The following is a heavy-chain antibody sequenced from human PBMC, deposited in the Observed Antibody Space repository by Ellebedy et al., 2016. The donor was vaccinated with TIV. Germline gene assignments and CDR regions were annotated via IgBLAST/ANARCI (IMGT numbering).Heavy chain of an antibody. Sequence: GESLKISCAASGFNFRSYWMTWVRQAPGKGLEWVAKIRQEGDEIYYVESVKGRFTISRDNARNSLFLQMNSLRVEDTAVYYCAKRASYGDYAVQVNPWFDPWGQGTLVTVSS. CDR3: AKRASYGDYAVQVNPWFDP. J-gene: IGHJ5*02. CDR2: IRQEGDEI. D-gene: IGHD4-17*01. CDR1: GFNFRSYW. V-gene: IGHV3-7*01.